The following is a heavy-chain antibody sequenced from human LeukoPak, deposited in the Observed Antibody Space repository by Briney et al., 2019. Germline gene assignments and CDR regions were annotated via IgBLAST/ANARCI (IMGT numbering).Heavy chain of an antibody. CDR1: GYTFTSYG. D-gene: IGHD3-3*01. CDR3: ARDVPPPPRDFWSGFQAYYYYGMDV. CDR2: ISAYNGNT. Sequence: ASVKVSCKASGYTFTSYGISWVRQAPGQGLEWMGWISAYNGNTNYAQKLQGRATMTTDTSTSTAYMGLRSLRSDDTAVYYCARDVPPPPRDFWSGFQAYYYYGMDVWGLGTTVTVSS. J-gene: IGHJ6*02. V-gene: IGHV1-18*01.